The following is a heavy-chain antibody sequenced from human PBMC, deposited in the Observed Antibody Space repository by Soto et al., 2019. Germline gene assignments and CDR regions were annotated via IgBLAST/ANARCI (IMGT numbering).Heavy chain of an antibody. V-gene: IGHV4-31*03. CDR2: IYYSGST. CDR3: SSITMVRMV. D-gene: IGHD3-10*01. Sequence: QVQMQAAGPGLVKPSQTLSLTCTVSGVSISSGGYYWSWIRQHTGKGLEWIGYIYYSGSTYYNQSIHRRVTISGDTSDNQLSLKLRSVIAADTVVYYCSSITMVRMVSGQGTTVTVSS. CDR1: GVSISSGGYY. J-gene: IGHJ6*02.